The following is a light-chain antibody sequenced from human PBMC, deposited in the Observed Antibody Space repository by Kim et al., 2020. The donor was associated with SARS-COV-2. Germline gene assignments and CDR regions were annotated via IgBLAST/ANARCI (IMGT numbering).Light chain of an antibody. CDR1: NIGSKN. J-gene: IGLJ3*02. Sequence: SVALGQTARINCGGNNIGSKNVHWYQQKPGQAPVLVIDRDSNRPSGIPERFSGSNSGNTATLTISRAQAGDEADYYCQVWDSSTWVFGGGTQLTVL. CDR3: QVWDSSTWV. CDR2: RDS. V-gene: IGLV3-9*01.